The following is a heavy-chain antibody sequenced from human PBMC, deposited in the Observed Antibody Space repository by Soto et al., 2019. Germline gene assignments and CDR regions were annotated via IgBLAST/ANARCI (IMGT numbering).Heavy chain of an antibody. D-gene: IGHD6-13*01. CDR2: INHSGST. Sequence: SETLSLTCAVYGGSFSGYYWSWIRQPPGKGLEWIGEINHSGSTNYNPSLKSRVTISVDTSKNQFSLKLSSVTAADTAVYYCAREWAAAGLYYFDYWGQGTLVTVSS. CDR1: GGSFSGYY. CDR3: AREWAAAGLYYFDY. J-gene: IGHJ4*02. V-gene: IGHV4-34*01.